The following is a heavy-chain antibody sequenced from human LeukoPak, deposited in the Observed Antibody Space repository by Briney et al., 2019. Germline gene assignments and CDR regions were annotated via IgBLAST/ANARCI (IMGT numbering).Heavy chain of an antibody. D-gene: IGHD6-13*01. CDR1: GFTFSSYA. V-gene: IGHV3-23*01. CDR3: AVSSSWYRQGDY. J-gene: IGHJ4*02. CDR2: ISGSGGST. Sequence: GGSLRLSCAASGFTFSSYAMSWVRQAPGKGLEWVSAISGSGGSTYYADSLKGRFTISRDNSKNTLYLQMNSLRAEDTAVYYCAVSSSWYRQGDYWGQGTLVTVSS.